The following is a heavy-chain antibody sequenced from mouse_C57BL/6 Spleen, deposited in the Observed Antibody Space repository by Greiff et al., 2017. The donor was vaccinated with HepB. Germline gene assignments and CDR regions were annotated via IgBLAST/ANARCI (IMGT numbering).Heavy chain of an antibody. CDR3: TTDSNWDY. J-gene: IGHJ2*01. Sequence: EVKLMESGAELVRPGASVKLSCTASGFNIKDDYMHWVKQRPEQGLEWIGWIDPENGDTEYASKFQGKATITPDTSSNTAYLQLSSLTSEDTAVYYCTTDSNWDYWGQGTTLTVSS. CDR2: IDPENGDT. V-gene: IGHV14-4*01. D-gene: IGHD2-5*01. CDR1: GFNIKDDY.